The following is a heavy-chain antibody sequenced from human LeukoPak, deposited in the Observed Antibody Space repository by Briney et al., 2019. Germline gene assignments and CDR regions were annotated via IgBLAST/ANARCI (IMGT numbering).Heavy chain of an antibody. Sequence: GGSLRLSCAASGFTFSDDYMSWIRQAPGKGLEWFSYISSSGSTIYYADSVKGRFTISRDNAKNSLYLQMNSLRAEDTAVYYCARYMTTVTTSWFDPWGQGTPVTVSS. V-gene: IGHV3-11*01. CDR2: ISSSGSTI. CDR1: GFTFSDDY. CDR3: ARYMTTVTTSWFDP. J-gene: IGHJ5*02. D-gene: IGHD4-17*01.